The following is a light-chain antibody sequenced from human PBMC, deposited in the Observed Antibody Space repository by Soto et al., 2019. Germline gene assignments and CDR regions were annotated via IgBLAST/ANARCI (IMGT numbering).Light chain of an antibody. Sequence: DIQMTQSPSTLSASVGDRVTITCRASQSVSTWLAWYQQKPGKAPKVLISKASRLENGVPSRFSGSGSGTEFTLTIRSLQPDDFATYYCQQYNSFSPMFGQGTKVEIK. J-gene: IGKJ1*01. CDR2: KAS. CDR3: QQYNSFSPM. CDR1: QSVSTW. V-gene: IGKV1-5*03.